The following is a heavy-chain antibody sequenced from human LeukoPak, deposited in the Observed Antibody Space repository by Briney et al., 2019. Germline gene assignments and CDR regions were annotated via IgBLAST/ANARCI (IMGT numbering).Heavy chain of an antibody. CDR2: ISAYNGNT. D-gene: IGHD5-24*01. CDR1: GYTFTSYG. J-gene: IGHJ6*02. Sequence: ASVTVSCKASGYTFTSYGISWVRQAPGQGLEWMGWISAYNGNTNYAQKLQGRVTMTTDTSTSTAYMELRSLRSDDTAVYYCARDFLMMATDYYYGMDVWGQGTTVTVSS. CDR3: ARDFLMMATDYYYGMDV. V-gene: IGHV1-18*01.